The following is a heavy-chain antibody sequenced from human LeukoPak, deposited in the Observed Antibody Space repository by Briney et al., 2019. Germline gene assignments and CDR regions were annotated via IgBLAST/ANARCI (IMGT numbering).Heavy chain of an antibody. CDR2: ISDSGSST. CDR3: AKKAVGTATGGPFDY. V-gene: IGHV3-23*01. D-gene: IGHD1-26*01. CDR1: GFTFSSYA. Sequence: GGSLRLSCAASGFTFSSYAMSWVRQAPGKGLEWVSVISDSGSSTYYADSVKGRFTISRDNSKNNMYLQMNCLKAEDTAVYYYAKKAVGTATGGPFDYWGQGTLVIVSS. J-gene: IGHJ4*02.